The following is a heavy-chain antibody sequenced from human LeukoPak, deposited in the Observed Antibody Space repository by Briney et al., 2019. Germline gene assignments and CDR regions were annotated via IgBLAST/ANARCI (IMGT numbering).Heavy chain of an antibody. Sequence: GGSLRLSCAASGFTFSSYGMHWVRQAPGKGLEWVAFIRYDGSNKYYADSVKGRFTISRDNSKNTLYLQMNSLRDEDTAVYYCARGGPAYCGGNCYFDYWGQGTLVTVSS. V-gene: IGHV3-30*02. CDR1: GFTFSSYG. J-gene: IGHJ4*02. CDR2: IRYDGSNK. D-gene: IGHD2-21*02. CDR3: ARGGPAYCGGNCYFDY.